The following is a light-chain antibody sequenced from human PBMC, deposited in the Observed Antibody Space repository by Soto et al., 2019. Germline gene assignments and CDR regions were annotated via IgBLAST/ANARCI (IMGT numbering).Light chain of an antibody. Sequence: DIQMTQSPSSLSASVGDIVTITCRASQSISSYLNWYQQKPGQAPKLLIYAASSLQSGVPSRFSGSGSGTDVDLTISSLQPADFAHCYCQQSYGTAYPFGQATKRDI. CDR1: QSISSY. J-gene: IGKJ2*01. CDR3: QQSYGTAYP. V-gene: IGKV1-39*01. CDR2: AAS.